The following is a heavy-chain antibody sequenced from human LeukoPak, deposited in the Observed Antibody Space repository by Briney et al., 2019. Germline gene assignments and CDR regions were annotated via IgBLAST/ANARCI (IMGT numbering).Heavy chain of an antibody. CDR1: GYTFTSYY. CDR2: INPSGGST. CDR3: ARDPRIAAAVTNWFDP. D-gene: IGHD6-13*01. J-gene: IGHJ5*02. Sequence: ASVKVSCKASGYTFTSYYMHWVRQAPGQGLEWMGIINPSGGSTSYAQKFQGRVTMPRDTSTSTVYMELSSLRSEDTAVYYCARDPRIAAAVTNWFDPWGQGTLVTVSS. V-gene: IGHV1-46*01.